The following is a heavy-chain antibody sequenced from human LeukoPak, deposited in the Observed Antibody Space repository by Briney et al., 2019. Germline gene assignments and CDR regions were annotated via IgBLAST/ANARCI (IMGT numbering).Heavy chain of an antibody. CDR2: MNPNSGNT. D-gene: IGHD1-14*01. CDR1: GYTFTSYD. CDR3: ARAPVSRDVQSYYYYYMDV. J-gene: IGHJ6*03. Sequence: GASVKDSCKASGYTFTSYDINGVRQATGQGLEWMGWMNPNSGNTGYAQKFQGRVTITGNTSISTAYMELSSLRYEDTAVYYCARAPVSRDVQSYYYYYMDVWGKETTVTVSS. V-gene: IGHV1-8*03.